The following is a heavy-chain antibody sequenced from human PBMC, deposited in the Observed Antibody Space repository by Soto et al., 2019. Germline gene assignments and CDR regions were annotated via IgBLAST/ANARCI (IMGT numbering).Heavy chain of an antibody. CDR1: GFTFSNVW. V-gene: IGHV3-15*01. D-gene: IGHD2-15*01. J-gene: IGHJ4*02. CDR2: TKSKTDGGTI. Sequence: ASGGGLVKPGGSLRLSCAASGFTFSNVWMSWVRQAPGTGLEWVGRTKSKTDGGTIDYAAPMKGRFSISRDDSKNTLDLQMNSLKTEDTAVYYCTAVGPVASRLDFWGQGTLVTVSS. CDR3: TAVGPVASRLDF.